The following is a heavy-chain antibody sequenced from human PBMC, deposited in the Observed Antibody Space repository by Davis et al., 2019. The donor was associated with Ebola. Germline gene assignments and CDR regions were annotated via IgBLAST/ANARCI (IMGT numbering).Heavy chain of an antibody. D-gene: IGHD7-27*01. Sequence: GGSLRLSCAASGFTFSSYSMNWVRQAPGKGLEWVSSISSSSSYIYYADSVKGRFTISRDNAKNSLYLQMNSLRAEDTAVYYCARDLNWGDAFDIWGQGTMVTVSS. J-gene: IGHJ3*02. CDR2: ISSSSSYI. CDR1: GFTFSSYS. V-gene: IGHV3-21*01. CDR3: ARDLNWGDAFDI.